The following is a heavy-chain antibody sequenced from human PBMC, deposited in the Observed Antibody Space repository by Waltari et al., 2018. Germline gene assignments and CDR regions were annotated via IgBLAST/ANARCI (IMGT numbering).Heavy chain of an antibody. CDR2: CSDIGTP. D-gene: IGHD5-12*01. CDR3: ATYIGASVGTAAFDV. J-gene: IGHJ3*01. Sequence: ACSGRSAGRGLGWSGCCSDIGTPYISPSLKGRVSVSRVTSKNQLSLILGSVTAADMAVYYCATYIGASVGTAAFDVWGQGTMVTVSS. V-gene: IGHV4-39*01.